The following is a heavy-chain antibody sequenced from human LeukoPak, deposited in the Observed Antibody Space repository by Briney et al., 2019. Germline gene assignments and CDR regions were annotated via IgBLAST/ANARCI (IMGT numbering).Heavy chain of an antibody. D-gene: IGHD1-26*01. CDR3: ARVYRSYPGTYYFDY. V-gene: IGHV3-64*02. Sequence: PGGSLRLSCAASGFTFSSYAMHWVRQAPGKGLEYVSDISSNGGRTYYADSVTGRFTIFRDNVKNTLYLQMGRPGALGNASFFFARVYRSYPGTYYFDYWGEGTMVGVSS. CDR1: GFTFSSYA. CDR2: ISSNGGRT. J-gene: IGHJ4*02.